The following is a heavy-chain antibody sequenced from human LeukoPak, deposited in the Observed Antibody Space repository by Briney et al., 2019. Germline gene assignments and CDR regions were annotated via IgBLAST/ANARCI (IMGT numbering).Heavy chain of an antibody. D-gene: IGHD2-15*01. V-gene: IGHV3-21*01. CDR3: ARVRSCSGGSCYPHTYYYYYGMDV. J-gene: IGHJ6*02. CDR2: ISSSSSYI. CDR1: GFTFSSYS. Sequence: GGSLRLSCAASGFTFSSYSMNWVRQAPGKGLEWVSSISSSSSYIYYADSVKGRFTISRDNAKNSLYLQMNSLGAEDTAVFYCARVRSCSGGSCYPHTYYYYYGMDVWGQGTTVTVSS.